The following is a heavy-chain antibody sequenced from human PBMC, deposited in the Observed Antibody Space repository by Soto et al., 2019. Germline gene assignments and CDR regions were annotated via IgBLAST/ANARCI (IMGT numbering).Heavy chain of an antibody. D-gene: IGHD1-1*01. CDR3: AKGRDPTTRIPLRPFDY. J-gene: IGHJ4*02. CDR2: ISGSGGST. Sequence: GGSLRLSCTASRFTFSSYAMSWVRQAPGKGLEWVSAISGSGGSTYYADSVKGRFTISRDNSDNTLYLQMNSLRAEDTAVYYCAKGRDPTTRIPLRPFDYWGKGTLVTVSS. V-gene: IGHV3-23*01. CDR1: RFTFSSYA.